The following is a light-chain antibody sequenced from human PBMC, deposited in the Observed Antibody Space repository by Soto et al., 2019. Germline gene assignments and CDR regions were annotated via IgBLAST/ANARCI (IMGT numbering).Light chain of an antibody. CDR3: QQYNSWPQT. Sequence: ELLLTQSPGTLSLSPGERATLSCRASQSVSSNLAWYQQKPGQAPRLLIYGASTRATGIPARFSGRGSGTEFTLSISSLQSEDFAVYYCQQYNSWPQTFGQGTKVDIK. J-gene: IGKJ1*01. CDR1: QSVSSN. V-gene: IGKV3D-15*01. CDR2: GAS.